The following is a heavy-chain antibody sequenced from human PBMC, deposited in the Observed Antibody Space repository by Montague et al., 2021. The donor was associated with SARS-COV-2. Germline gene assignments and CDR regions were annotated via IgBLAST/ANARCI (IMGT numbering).Heavy chain of an antibody. CDR3: ARGDSDSSGYYYYFDY. Sequence: SLRLSCAASGFTFSSSDMHWVRQAPGKGLEWFSAIGTAGDTYYPGSVKGRFTISRENAKNSLYLQMNSLRAVDTAVYYCARGDSDSSGYYYYFDYWGQGTLVTVSS. CDR2: IGTAGDT. J-gene: IGHJ4*02. V-gene: IGHV3-13*04. D-gene: IGHD3-22*01. CDR1: GFTFSSSD.